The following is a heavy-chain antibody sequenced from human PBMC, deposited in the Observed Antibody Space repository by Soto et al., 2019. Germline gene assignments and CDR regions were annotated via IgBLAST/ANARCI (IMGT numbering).Heavy chain of an antibody. CDR3: ARHPTYYDILTGYPGSQFDP. CDR1: GGSISSSSYY. CDR2: IYYSGST. J-gene: IGHJ5*02. V-gene: IGHV4-39*01. Sequence: SETLSLTCTVSGGSISSSSYYWGWIRQPPGKGLEWIGSIYYSGSTYYNPSLKSRVTISVDTSKNQFSLKLSSVTAADTAVYYCARHPTYYDILTGYPGSQFDPWGQGTLVTVSS. D-gene: IGHD3-9*01.